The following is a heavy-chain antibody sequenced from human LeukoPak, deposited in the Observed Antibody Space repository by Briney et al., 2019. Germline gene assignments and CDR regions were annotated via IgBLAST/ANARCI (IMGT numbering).Heavy chain of an antibody. CDR2: ISSSGSTI. J-gene: IGHJ4*02. CDR3: AKVGYDSSGYYLFDY. CDR1: GFTFSDYY. V-gene: IGHV3-11*01. Sequence: GGSLRLSCAASGFTFSDYYMSWIRQAPGKGLEWVSYISSSGSTIYYADSVKGRFTISRDNAKNSLYLQMNSLRAEDTALYYCAKVGYDSSGYYLFDYWGQGTLVTVSS. D-gene: IGHD3-22*01.